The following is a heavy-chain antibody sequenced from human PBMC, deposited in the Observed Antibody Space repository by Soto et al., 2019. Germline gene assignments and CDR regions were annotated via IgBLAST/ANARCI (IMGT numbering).Heavy chain of an antibody. V-gene: IGHV3-21*01. CDR3: ARSLRGILDAFDI. Sequence: GGSLRLSCAASGFTFSSYSMNWVRQAPGKGLEWVSSISSSNNNIYYADSVKGRFAISRDNAKNSLYLQMNTLRAEDTAVYYRARSLRGILDAFDIWGQGTMVTVSS. D-gene: IGHD3-9*01. CDR1: GFTFSSYS. J-gene: IGHJ3*02. CDR2: ISSSNNNI.